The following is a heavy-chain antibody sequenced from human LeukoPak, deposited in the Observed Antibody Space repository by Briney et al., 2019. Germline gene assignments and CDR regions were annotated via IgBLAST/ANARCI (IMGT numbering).Heavy chain of an antibody. CDR1: GLTFSFNTYN. CDR2: ISRRSTTT. D-gene: IGHD2/OR15-2a*01. CDR3: ARDREYCNSTGCSLYYMDV. Sequence: GGSLRLSCAASGLTFSFNTYNMNWVRQTPGKGLEWVSYISRRSTTTSYADSVKGRFTISRDNAKNSLYLEMNSLRAEDTAVYYCARDREYCNSTGCSLYYMDVWGKGTTVTVSS. V-gene: IGHV3-48*01. J-gene: IGHJ6*03.